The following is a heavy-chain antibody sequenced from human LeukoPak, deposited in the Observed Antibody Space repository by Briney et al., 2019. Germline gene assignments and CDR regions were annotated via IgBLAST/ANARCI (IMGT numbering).Heavy chain of an antibody. CDR3: ATGYCTSTTCYRSRFDY. V-gene: IGHV3-7*01. CDR2: IKPDGSEK. CDR1: GFTFSSYW. Sequence: GGSLRLSCAASGFTFSSYWMSWVRQAPGKGMEWVANIKPDGSEKYYVDSVKGRFTISRDNAKNSLYLQINSLRAEDTAVFYCATGYCTSTTCYRSRFDYWGQGTLVTVSS. D-gene: IGHD2-2*01. J-gene: IGHJ4*02.